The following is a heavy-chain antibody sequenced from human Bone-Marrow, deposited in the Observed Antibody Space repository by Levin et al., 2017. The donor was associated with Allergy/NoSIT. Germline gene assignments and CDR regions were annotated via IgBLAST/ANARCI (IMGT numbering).Heavy chain of an antibody. CDR1: GYTFTNYY. CDR2: INPKSGLT. D-gene: IGHD2-15*01. J-gene: IGHJ4*02. V-gene: IGHV1-2*02. CDR3: VRGELVVAATPGLRRSDY. Sequence: GASVKVSCKASGYTFTNYYINWVRQDPGQGLEWMGWINPKSGLTNYAQKFQGRVTLTRDTAITTVYMELRRLRSEDAAVYYCVRGELVVAATPGLRRSDYWGQGTLVTVSS.